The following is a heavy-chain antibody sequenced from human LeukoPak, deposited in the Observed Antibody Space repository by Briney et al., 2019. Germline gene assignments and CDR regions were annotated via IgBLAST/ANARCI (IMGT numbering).Heavy chain of an antibody. CDR2: ISGSGGST. Sequence: GGSLRLSCAASGFTFSSYGMSWVRQAPGKGLEWVSAISGSGGSTYYADSVKGWFTISRDNSKNTLYLQMNSLRAEDTAVYYCTRGRYDSSGYYYYWGQGTLVTVSS. CDR3: TRGRYDSSGYYYY. CDR1: GFTFSSYG. J-gene: IGHJ4*02. V-gene: IGHV3-23*01. D-gene: IGHD3-22*01.